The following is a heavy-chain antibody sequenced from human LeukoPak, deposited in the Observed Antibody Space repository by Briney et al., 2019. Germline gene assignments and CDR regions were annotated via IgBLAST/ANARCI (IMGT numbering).Heavy chain of an antibody. CDR1: GYIFTSYW. CDR3: ARGYCSSTSCYRFDS. CDR2: IYPGDSDT. J-gene: IGHJ4*02. D-gene: IGHD2-2*01. V-gene: IGHV5-51*01. Sequence: GESLKISCKGSGYIFTSYWIGWVRQMPGKGLEWMGIIYPGDSDTRYSPSFQGQVTISADKSISTAYLQWSSLKASDTAMYYCARGYCSSTSCYRFDSWGQGTLVTVSS.